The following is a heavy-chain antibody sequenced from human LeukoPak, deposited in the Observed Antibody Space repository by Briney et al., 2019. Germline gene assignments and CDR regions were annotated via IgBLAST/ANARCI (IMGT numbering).Heavy chain of an antibody. CDR1: GFTFSSYS. D-gene: IGHD5-18*01. CDR2: ISSSSTYI. Sequence: GGSLRLSCEASGFTFSSYSMNWVRQAPGKGLEWVSSISSSSTYIYYADSVKGRFTISRDNAKNSLYLQMNSLRAEDTAVYYCARVARGYSYGPFDYWGQGTLVTVSP. J-gene: IGHJ4*02. CDR3: ARVARGYSYGPFDY. V-gene: IGHV3-21*01.